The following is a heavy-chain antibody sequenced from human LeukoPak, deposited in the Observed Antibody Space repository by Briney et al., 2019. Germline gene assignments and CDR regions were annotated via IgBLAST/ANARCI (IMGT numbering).Heavy chain of an antibody. J-gene: IGHJ3*02. CDR3: TRLDVDQGVFDI. V-gene: IGHV3-73*01. Sequence: GGSLRLSCAASGFTFSASAIHWVRQASGKGLEWVGHIRSKVNTYATAYTASVKGRLTISRDDSKNTAYLQMNSLKTEDTAVCYCTRLDVDQGVFDIWGQGTMVTVSS. CDR1: GFTFSASA. D-gene: IGHD3-10*01. CDR2: IRSKVNTYAT.